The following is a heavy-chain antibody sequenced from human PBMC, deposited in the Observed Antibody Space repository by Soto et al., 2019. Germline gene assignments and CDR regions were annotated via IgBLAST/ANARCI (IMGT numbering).Heavy chain of an antibody. J-gene: IGHJ5*02. Sequence: PSETLSLTCTISGGYIGSYYWSWIRQPPGKGLEWIGYVFHSGITGYNPSLKSRVTISVDASKNQFSLKLSSVTAADTAVYYCARGRKKLGYCSGGSCYSLRWFDPWGQGTLVTVSS. V-gene: IGHV4-59*12. CDR1: GGYIGSYY. CDR2: VFHSGIT. D-gene: IGHD2-15*01. CDR3: ARGRKKLGYCSGGSCYSLRWFDP.